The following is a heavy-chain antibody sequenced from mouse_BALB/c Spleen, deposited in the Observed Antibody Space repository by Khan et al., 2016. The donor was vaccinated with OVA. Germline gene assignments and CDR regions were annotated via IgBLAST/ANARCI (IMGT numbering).Heavy chain of an antibody. V-gene: IGHV1S29*02. J-gene: IGHJ3*01. D-gene: IGHD1-2*01. CDR2: IYPNNGDT. CDR3: ARSGYGSFAY. Sequence: VQLQQSGPELVKLEASVKISCRASGYTFTDYIMDWVKQSHGKSLEWIGYIYPNNGDTGYNQKFKTKATLNVDISSSTAYMELRSLTSEDSAVYYCARSGYGSFAYWGQGTLVTVSA. CDR1: GYTFTDYI.